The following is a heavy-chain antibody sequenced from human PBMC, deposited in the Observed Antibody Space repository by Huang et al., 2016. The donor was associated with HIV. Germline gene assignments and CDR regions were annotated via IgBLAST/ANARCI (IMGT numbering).Heavy chain of an antibody. Sequence: QVQLQESGPGLVKPSETLSLTCTVSGGSISTYYWRWIRQSAGKGLEWSGRFYTRGNTNDNPSLRSRVTMSVDTSKNQFSLRLTSVTAADTAVYYCARENEFCGSTNCHHYYYGLDVWGQGTTVTVSS. D-gene: IGHD2-2*01. J-gene: IGHJ6*02. CDR2: FYTRGNT. V-gene: IGHV4-4*07. CDR1: GGSISTYY. CDR3: ARENEFCGSTNCHHYYYGLDV.